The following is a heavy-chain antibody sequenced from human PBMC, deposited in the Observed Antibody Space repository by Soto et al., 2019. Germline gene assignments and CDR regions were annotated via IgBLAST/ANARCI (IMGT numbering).Heavy chain of an antibody. Sequence: PSETLSLTCAVYGGSFSGYYWSWIRQPPGKGLEWIGEINHSGSTNYNPSLKSRVTISVDTSKNQFSLKLSSVTAADTAVYYCARRGSHLDAFDIWGQGTMVTVSS. V-gene: IGHV4-34*09. CDR3: ARRGSHLDAFDI. J-gene: IGHJ3*02. CDR2: INHSGST. D-gene: IGHD1-26*01. CDR1: GGSFSGYY.